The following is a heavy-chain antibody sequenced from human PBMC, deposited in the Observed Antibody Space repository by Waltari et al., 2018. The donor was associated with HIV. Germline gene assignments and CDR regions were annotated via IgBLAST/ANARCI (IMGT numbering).Heavy chain of an antibody. CDR2: IHYTGST. CDR3: ARHKDYYTDTTALFQV. D-gene: IGHD3-22*01. CDR1: PESIAGSSYC. J-gene: IGHJ4*02. V-gene: IGHV4-39*01. Sequence: LQLQESGPGLVKPSETLSLTCSVSPESIAGSSYCWGWVRQSPGKGLEWIASIHYTGSTYHNPSLRIRVTISVDTAKNQFSLSLSSVTAVDTAIYYWARHKDYYTDTTALFQVWGRGLLVTVSS.